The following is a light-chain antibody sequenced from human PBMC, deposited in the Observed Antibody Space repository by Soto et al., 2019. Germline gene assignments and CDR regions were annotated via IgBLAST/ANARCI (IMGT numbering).Light chain of an antibody. J-gene: IGLJ1*01. V-gene: IGLV2-14*01. CDR1: SSDVGGYNS. CDR3: SSYTTSSTLLYV. CDR2: EVS. Sequence: QSALTQPASVSGSPGQSITISCTGTSSDVGGYNSVSWYQQHPGKAPKLMIYEVSNRPSGVSNRFSGSKSGNTASLTISGLQAMDEADYYCSSYTTSSTLLYVFGTGTKLTVL.